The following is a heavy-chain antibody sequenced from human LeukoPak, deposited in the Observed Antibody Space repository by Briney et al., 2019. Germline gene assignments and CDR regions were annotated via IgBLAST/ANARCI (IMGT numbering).Heavy chain of an antibody. V-gene: IGHV3-9*03. CDR3: AKGRVAGTRWVGEFDY. J-gene: IGHJ4*02. Sequence: PGGSLRLSCEASGFTFSDYYMSWIRQAPGKGLEWVSGISWNSGSIGYADSVKGRFTISRDNAKNSLYLQMNSLRAEDMALYYCAKGRVAGTRWVGEFDYWGQGTLVTVSS. CDR2: ISWNSGSI. D-gene: IGHD6-19*01. CDR1: GFTFSDYY.